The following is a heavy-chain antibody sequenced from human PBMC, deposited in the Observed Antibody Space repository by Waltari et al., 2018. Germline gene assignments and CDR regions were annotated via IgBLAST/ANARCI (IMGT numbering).Heavy chain of an antibody. D-gene: IGHD3-10*01. CDR1: GGSISSGSSY. V-gene: IGHV4-61*02. J-gene: IGHJ6*02. CDR3: ARGREWFGVRPNMDV. CDR2: IYTRGST. Sequence: QVQLQESGPGLVKPSQTLSLTCTVSGGSISSGSSYWNWTRQSAGKGLEWIGHIYTRGSTIYNPSLESRVTISVDSSKNHFSLKLRSVTAADTAVYFCARGREWFGVRPNMDVWGQGTTVTISS.